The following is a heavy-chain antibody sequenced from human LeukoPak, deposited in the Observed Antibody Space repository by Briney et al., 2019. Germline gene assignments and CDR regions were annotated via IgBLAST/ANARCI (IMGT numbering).Heavy chain of an antibody. V-gene: IGHV3-48*03. CDR2: ISSSGSTI. Sequence: GGSLRLSCAASGFTFSSYEMNWVRQAPGKGLEWVSYISSSGSTIYYADSVKGRFTISRDNAKNSLYLQMNSLRAEDTAVYYCARNQGRGGCDEYGMDVWGQGTTVTVSS. CDR3: ARNQGRGGCDEYGMDV. CDR1: GFTFSSYE. J-gene: IGHJ6*02. D-gene: IGHD5-24*01.